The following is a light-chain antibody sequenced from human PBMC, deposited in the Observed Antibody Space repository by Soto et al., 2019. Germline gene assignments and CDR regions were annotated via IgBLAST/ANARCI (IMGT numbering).Light chain of an antibody. J-gene: IGKJ5*01. CDR3: MQGTHWPIT. V-gene: IGKV2-30*02. Sequence: DVVMTHSPLSLPVTVGQPASISCRSNQSLVHSDGIAYFSWFQQRPGRSPRRLIYKVSNRDSGVPARFSGSGSGTDFALKISGVEAEDVGVYYCMQGTHWPITFGQGTRLEIK. CDR1: QSLVHSDGIAY. CDR2: KVS.